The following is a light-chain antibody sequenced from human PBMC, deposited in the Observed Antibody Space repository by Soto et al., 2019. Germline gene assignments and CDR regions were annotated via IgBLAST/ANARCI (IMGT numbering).Light chain of an antibody. CDR2: LAS. J-gene: IGKJ4*01. CDR1: QKIHNF. Sequence: DIQMSQSPSPVSASVGDRVTVXXRASQKIHNFVSWYQQKPGQAPKLXIFLASTLESGVPSRFGGSGSGTDFTLTISDLQPEDVATYYCQQTLSNPRTFGGGTKVDIK. V-gene: IGKV1-39*01. CDR3: QQTLSNPRT.